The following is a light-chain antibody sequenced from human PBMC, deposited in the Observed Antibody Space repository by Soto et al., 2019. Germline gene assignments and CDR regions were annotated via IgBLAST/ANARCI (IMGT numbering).Light chain of an antibody. Sequence: EIVLTQSPGTLSLSPGERATLSCRASQSVSSNYLAWYQRKPGQAPRLLIYGASSRATDIPNGFSGSGSGTDFTLTITRLEPEDFAVYFCQQYGGSPPTFGQGTKVEIK. CDR1: QSVSSNY. V-gene: IGKV3-20*01. J-gene: IGKJ1*01. CDR2: GAS. CDR3: QQYGGSPPT.